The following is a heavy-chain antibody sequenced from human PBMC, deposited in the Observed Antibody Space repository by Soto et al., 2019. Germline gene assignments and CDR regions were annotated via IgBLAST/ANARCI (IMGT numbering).Heavy chain of an antibody. CDR2: IYSGGST. J-gene: IGHJ4*02. CDR1: GFTVSSNY. V-gene: IGHV3-66*01. D-gene: IGHD2-2*03. CDR3: ASKPRGYCGEDY. Sequence: EVQLVESGGGLVQPGGSLRLSCAASGFTVSSNYMSWVRQAPGKGLEWVSVIYSGGSTYYADSVKGRFTISRDNSKNTLYLQMNSLRAEDTAVYYCASKPRGYCGEDYSGQGTLVTVSS.